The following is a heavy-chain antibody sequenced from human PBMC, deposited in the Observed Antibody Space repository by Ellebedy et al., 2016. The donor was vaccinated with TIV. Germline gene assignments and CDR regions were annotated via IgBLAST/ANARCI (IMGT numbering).Heavy chain of an antibody. CDR3: ARESPQSGPLDNNYFDY. V-gene: IGHV1-2*04. J-gene: IGHJ4*02. CDR2: INPNSGGT. Sequence: ASVKVSXKASRYTFTGYYMHWVRQAPGQGLEWMGWINPNSGGTNYAQKFQGWVTMTRDTSTSTVYMELSSLRSEDTAVYYCARESPQSGPLDNNYFDYWGQGTLVTVSS. CDR1: RYTFTGYY. D-gene: IGHD2-2*03.